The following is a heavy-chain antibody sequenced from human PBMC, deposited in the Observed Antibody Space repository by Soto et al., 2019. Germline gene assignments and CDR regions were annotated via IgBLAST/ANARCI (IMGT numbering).Heavy chain of an antibody. CDR2: LFSGST. V-gene: IGHV4-39*01. J-gene: IGHJ5*02. CDR3: ATTRAIAVGGSFDN. Sequence: QLQLQESGPGLVKPSETLSLTCTVSGGSVGRRSAYLGWVRQPPGKGLEWIGTLFSGSTYSNPSLKSRVTISVDTSKNQFSLKLTSVAATDTAIYYCATTRAIAVGGSFDNWGQGILVTVSS. D-gene: IGHD6-19*01. CDR1: GGSVGRRSAY.